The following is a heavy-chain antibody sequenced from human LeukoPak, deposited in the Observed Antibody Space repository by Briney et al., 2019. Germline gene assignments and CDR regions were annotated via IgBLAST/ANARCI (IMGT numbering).Heavy chain of an antibody. CDR2: ISYDGSNK. CDR1: GFTFSSYA. J-gene: IGHJ5*02. V-gene: IGHV3-30-3*01. Sequence: PGGSLRLSCAASGFTFSSYAMHWVRQAPGKGLEWVAVISYDGSNKYYADSVKGRFTISRDKSKNTLYLQMNSLRAEDTAVYYCAREELGSSLGFDPWGQGTLVTVSS. CDR3: AREELGSSLGFDP. D-gene: IGHD3-16*01.